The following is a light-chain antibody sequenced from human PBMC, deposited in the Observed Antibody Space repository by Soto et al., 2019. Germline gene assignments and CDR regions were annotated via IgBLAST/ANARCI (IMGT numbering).Light chain of an antibody. CDR3: CSYAGSSPYV. CDR2: EGS. Sequence: QSVLTQPASVSGSPGQSITISCTGTSSDVGSYNLVSWYQQHPGKAPKLMIYEGSKRPSGVSNLFSGSKSGNTASLTISGLQAEDEADYYCCSYAGSSPYVFGTGTKLTVL. J-gene: IGLJ1*01. V-gene: IGLV2-23*01. CDR1: SSDVGSYNL.